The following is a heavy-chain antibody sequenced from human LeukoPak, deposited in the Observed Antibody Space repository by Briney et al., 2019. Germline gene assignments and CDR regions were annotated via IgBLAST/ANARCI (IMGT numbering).Heavy chain of an antibody. CDR2: INAGNGNT. D-gene: IGHD3-16*01. Sequence: ASVKVSCKASGYTFTSYAMHWVRQAPGQRLEWMGWINAGNGNTKYSQEFQGRVTITRDTSASTAYMELRSLRSDDTAVYYCARMRTRYYDYVLGYWGQGTLVTVSS. J-gene: IGHJ4*02. V-gene: IGHV1-3*01. CDR1: GYTFTSYA. CDR3: ARMRTRYYDYVLGY.